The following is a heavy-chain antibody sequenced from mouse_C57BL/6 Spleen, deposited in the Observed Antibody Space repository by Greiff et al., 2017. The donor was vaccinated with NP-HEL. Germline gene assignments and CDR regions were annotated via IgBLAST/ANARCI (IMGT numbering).Heavy chain of an antibody. CDR1: GYTFTSYW. Sequence: QVQLQQPGAELVRPGSSVKLSCKASGYTFTSYWMHWVKQRPIQGLEWVGNIDPSDSETHYNQKFKDKATLTVDKSSSTAYMQLSSLTSEDSAVYYCARESNWDWFAYWGQRTLVTVSA. CDR3: ARESNWDWFAY. CDR2: IDPSDSET. J-gene: IGHJ3*01. V-gene: IGHV1-52*01. D-gene: IGHD4-1*01.